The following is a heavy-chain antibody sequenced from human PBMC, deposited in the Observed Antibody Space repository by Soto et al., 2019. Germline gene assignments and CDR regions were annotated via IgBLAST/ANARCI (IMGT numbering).Heavy chain of an antibody. CDR3: ASGADRSHWYYFDN. CDR1: GDSISSLDYY. D-gene: IGHD6-13*01. CDR2: IYSGGST. J-gene: IGHJ4*02. V-gene: IGHV4-30-4*01. Sequence: QVRLQESGPGVVKPSQTLSLTCTVSGDSISSLDYYWSWVRQTPGKGLEWIGYIYSGGSTYYTPSLKSRLTMSMDKSKNRFSLRLASVTAADTGVYFCASGADRSHWYYFDNWGQGALLAVSS.